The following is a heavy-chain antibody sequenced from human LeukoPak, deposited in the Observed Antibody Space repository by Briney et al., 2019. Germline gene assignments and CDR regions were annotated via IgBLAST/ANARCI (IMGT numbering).Heavy chain of an antibody. CDR3: ARGLAIFGVVIPTFFDS. CDR2: INPNSGGT. Sequence: ASVKVSCKASGYIFTGYYIHWVRQAPGQGLEGMGWINPNSGGTDYAQKFQGRVIINRDTSITTAYMELNSLISDDTAVYYCARGLAIFGVVIPTFFDSWGQGTLVTVSS. J-gene: IGHJ4*02. CDR1: GYIFTGYY. V-gene: IGHV1-2*02. D-gene: IGHD3-3*01.